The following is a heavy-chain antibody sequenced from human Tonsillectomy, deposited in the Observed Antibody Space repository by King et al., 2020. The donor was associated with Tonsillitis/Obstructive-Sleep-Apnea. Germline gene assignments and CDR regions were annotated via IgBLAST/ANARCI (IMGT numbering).Heavy chain of an antibody. J-gene: IGHJ4*02. Sequence: VQLQESGPGLVKPSETLSLTCTVSGYSISSGYYWAWIRQPPGKGLEWIGSIYHSGTTYYNPSLKSRVTISADMSKNQFSLKLSSVTAADTAVYYCARENPSSSWYYYFDYWGQGTLVTVSP. V-gene: IGHV4-38-2*02. CDR2: IYHSGTT. D-gene: IGHD6-13*01. CDR3: ARENPSSSWYYYFDY. CDR1: GYSISSGYY.